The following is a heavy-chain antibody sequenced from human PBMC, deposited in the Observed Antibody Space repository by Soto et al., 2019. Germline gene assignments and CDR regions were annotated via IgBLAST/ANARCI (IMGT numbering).Heavy chain of an antibody. J-gene: IGHJ5*02. Sequence: PGESLNISCKGSGYSFTSYWIGWVRQMPGKGLEWMGIIYPGDADTRYSPSFQGQVTISADKSISTAYLQWSSLKASDTAMYYCARQDGSSSWYVYHWGQGTLVTVSS. CDR1: GYSFTSYW. D-gene: IGHD6-13*01. CDR3: ARQDGSSSWYVYH. CDR2: IYPGDADT. V-gene: IGHV5-51*01.